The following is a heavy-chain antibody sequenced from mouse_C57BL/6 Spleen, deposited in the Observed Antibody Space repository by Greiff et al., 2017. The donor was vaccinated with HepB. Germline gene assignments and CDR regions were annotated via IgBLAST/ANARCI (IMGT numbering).Heavy chain of an antibody. D-gene: IGHD2-4*01. CDR2: IYPGDGDT. CDR1: GYSFSSSW. J-gene: IGHJ2*01. V-gene: IGHV1-82*01. Sequence: VQLQESGPELVKPGASVKISCKASGYSFSSSWMNWVKQRPGKGLEWIGRIYPGDGDTNYNGKFKGKATLTADKSSSTAYMQLSSLTSEDSAVYFCTREGTRSTMITYFDCWGQGTTLTVSS. CDR3: TREGTRSTMITYFDC.